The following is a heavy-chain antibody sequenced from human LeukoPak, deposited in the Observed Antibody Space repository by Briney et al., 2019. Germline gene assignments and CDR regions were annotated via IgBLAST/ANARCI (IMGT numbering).Heavy chain of an antibody. D-gene: IGHD6-6*01. J-gene: IGHJ3*02. CDR2: IKQDGSEK. CDR3: ARSIAIKTNAFDI. V-gene: IGHV3-7*01. Sequence: QAGGSLRLSCAASGFTFSSYAMSWVRQAPGKGLEWVANIKQDGSEKYYVDSVKGRFTISRDNAKNSLYLQMNSLRAEDTAVYYCARSIAIKTNAFDIWGQGTMVTVSS. CDR1: GFTFSSYA.